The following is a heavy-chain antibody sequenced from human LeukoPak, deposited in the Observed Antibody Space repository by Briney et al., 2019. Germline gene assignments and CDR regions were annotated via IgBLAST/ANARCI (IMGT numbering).Heavy chain of an antibody. D-gene: IGHD2-21*01. J-gene: IGHJ4*02. CDR1: GFPFISYE. Sequence: PWGSLRLSCAASGFPFISYEMKGVRQAPGKGLEWVSYISGSGRTIDYADSVKGRFTISRDNTKNSVYLQMNSLRAEDTAIYFCVRDAVMSPEVLLTAWDYFDCWGQGTLVTVSS. CDR2: ISGSGRTI. CDR3: VRDAVMSPEVLLTAWDYFDC. V-gene: IGHV3-48*03.